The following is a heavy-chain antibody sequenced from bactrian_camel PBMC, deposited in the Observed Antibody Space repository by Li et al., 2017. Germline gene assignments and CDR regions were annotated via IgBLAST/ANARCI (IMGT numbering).Heavy chain of an antibody. Sequence: VQLVESGGGSVQAGGSLRLSCAVSGLTYDTYCMGWFRQAPGHECELVSRVTRDGSITYADSVKGRFTISKDNARKILYLQMNSLKPEDTAMYYCAARHGGTRWRLADDSFTYWGRGTQVTVS. CDR2: VTRDGSI. CDR1: GLTYDTYC. CDR3: AARHGGTRWRLADDSFTY. D-gene: IGHD6*01. V-gene: IGHV3S55*01. J-gene: IGHJ4*01.